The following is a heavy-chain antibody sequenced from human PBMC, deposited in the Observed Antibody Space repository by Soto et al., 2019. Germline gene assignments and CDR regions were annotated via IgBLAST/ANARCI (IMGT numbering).Heavy chain of an antibody. J-gene: IGHJ6*02. D-gene: IGHD4-4*01. CDR2: IKSKTDGGTT. Sequence: GGSLRLSCAASGFTFSNAWMNWVRQAPGKGLEWVGRIKSKTDGGTTDYAAPVKGRFTISRDDSKNTLYLQMNSLKTEDTAVYYCTTGGFFKEYSNPSLAVGYYYYGMDVWGQGTTVTVSS. CDR3: TTGGFFKEYSNPSLAVGYYYYGMDV. CDR1: GFTFSNAW. V-gene: IGHV3-15*07.